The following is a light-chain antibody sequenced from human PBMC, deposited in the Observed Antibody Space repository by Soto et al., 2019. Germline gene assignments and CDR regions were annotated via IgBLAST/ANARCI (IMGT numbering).Light chain of an antibody. J-gene: IGLJ2*01. Sequence: QSALTQAASGSGSPGQSITISCTGTSSDVGGYNYVSWYQQHPGKAPKLMIYDVSNRPSGVSNRFSGSKSGNTASLTISGLQAEDEADYYCSSYTSSSTLYVVFGGGTKLTVL. CDR2: DVS. V-gene: IGLV2-14*01. CDR1: SSDVGGYNY. CDR3: SSYTSSSTLYVV.